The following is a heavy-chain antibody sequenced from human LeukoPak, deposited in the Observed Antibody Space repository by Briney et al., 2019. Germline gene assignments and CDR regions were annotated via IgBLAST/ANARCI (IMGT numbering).Heavy chain of an antibody. CDR1: GFTFSSYG. CDR2: ISYDGSNK. J-gene: IGHJ4*02. CDR3: AIRPDY. V-gene: IGHV3-30*03. Sequence: SGGSLRLSCAASGFTFSSYGMHWVRQAPGKGLEWVAVISYDGSNKYYADSVKGRFTISRDNSKNTLYLQMNSLRAEDTAVYYCAIRPDYWGQGTLVTVSS.